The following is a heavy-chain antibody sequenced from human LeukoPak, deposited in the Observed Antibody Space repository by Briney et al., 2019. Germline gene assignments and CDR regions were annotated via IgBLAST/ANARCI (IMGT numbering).Heavy chain of an antibody. V-gene: IGHV3-7*01. Sequence: GGSLRLSCAASGFTFSAYWMSWVRQAPGKGLEWVANIRQDGSDKYYVDSVKGRFTISRDNAKNSLYLQMNSLRAEDTAVYYCARDGGSAMPFDYWGQGTLVTVSS. D-gene: IGHD2-2*01. CDR3: ARDGGSAMPFDY. CDR1: GFTFSAYW. J-gene: IGHJ4*02. CDR2: IRQDGSDK.